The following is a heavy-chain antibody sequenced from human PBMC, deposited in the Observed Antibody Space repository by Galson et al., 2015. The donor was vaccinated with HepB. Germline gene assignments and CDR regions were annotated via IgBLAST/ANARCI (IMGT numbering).Heavy chain of an antibody. Sequence: SLRLSCAASGFIFDHYAMHWVRQGPGKGLEWVSGISWNSGSIGYAVSVKGRFTISRDNAKNSLDLQMNSLGAEDTALYFCAKIITFMTDYYDSSGYYSHWGQGTLVTVSP. CDR1: GFIFDHYA. V-gene: IGHV3-9*01. J-gene: IGHJ4*02. D-gene: IGHD3-22*01. CDR3: AKIITFMTDYYDSSGYYSH. CDR2: ISWNSGSI.